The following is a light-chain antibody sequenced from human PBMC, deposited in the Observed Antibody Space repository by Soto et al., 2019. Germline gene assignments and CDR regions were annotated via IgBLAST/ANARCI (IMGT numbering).Light chain of an antibody. CDR1: QSVSIN. CDR3: QQYNNWHPLT. Sequence: EIVMTQSPGTLSVSPGERATLSCRASQSVSINLAWYQQKPGQAPRLLIYDAPTRATGIPARFSGSGSGTEFTLTISSLQSKDFAVYYCQQYNNWHPLTFGGGTKVEIK. J-gene: IGKJ4*01. V-gene: IGKV3D-15*01. CDR2: DAP.